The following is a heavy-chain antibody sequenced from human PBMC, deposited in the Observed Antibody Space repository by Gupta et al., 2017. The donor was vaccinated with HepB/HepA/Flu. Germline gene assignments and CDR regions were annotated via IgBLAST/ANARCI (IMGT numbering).Heavy chain of an antibody. CDR2: IDAGNGKT. D-gene: IGHD6-19*01. CDR3: ARGVASSGWFYFDY. CDR1: GYSFTTYA. Sequence: QVQLVQSGAEVKKPGASVKVYCKTSGYSFTTYATHWVRQAPGHRLEWMGWIDAGNGKTKYSQKFQGRVTITRDTPANTAYMELSSLRSEDTALYYCARGVASSGWFYFDYWGQGTLVTVSS. J-gene: IGHJ4*02. V-gene: IGHV1-3*01.